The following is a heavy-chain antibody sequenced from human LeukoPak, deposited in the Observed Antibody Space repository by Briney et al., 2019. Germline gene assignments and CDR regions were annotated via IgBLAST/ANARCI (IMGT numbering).Heavy chain of an antibody. CDR1: GGSISSYY. D-gene: IGHD2-15*01. J-gene: IGHJ4*02. CDR3: ARGGWFDY. CDR2: IYYSGST. Sequence: SQTLSLTCTVSGGSISSYYWSWIRQPPGKGLEWIGYIYYSGSTNYNPSLKSRVTISVDTSKNQFSLKLSSVTAADTAVYYCARGGWFDYWGQGTLVTVSS. V-gene: IGHV4-59*01.